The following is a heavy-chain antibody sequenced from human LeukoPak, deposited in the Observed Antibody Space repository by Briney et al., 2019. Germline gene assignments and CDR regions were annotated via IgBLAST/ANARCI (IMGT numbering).Heavy chain of an antibody. CDR1: GGSISSGSYY. D-gene: IGHD2-2*01. CDR2: IYTSGST. CDR3: ARDACSSTSCYVVY. J-gene: IGHJ4*02. Sequence: SETLSLTCTVSGGSISSGSYYWSWIRQPAGKGLEWIGRIYTSGSTNYNPSLKSRVTISVDTSKNQFSLKLSSVTAADTAVYYCARDACSSTSCYVVYWGQGTLVTVSS. V-gene: IGHV4-61*02.